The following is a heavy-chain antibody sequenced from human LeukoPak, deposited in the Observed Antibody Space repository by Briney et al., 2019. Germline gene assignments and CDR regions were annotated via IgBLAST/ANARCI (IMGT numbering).Heavy chain of an antibody. CDR2: ISTSNSYI. J-gene: IGHJ4*02. V-gene: IGHV3-21*01. D-gene: IGHD2-2*01. CDR1: GFSFSSYN. CDR3: AGDRPRYCGRTSCPVDY. Sequence: GGSLRLSCAASGFSFSSYNMNWVRLAPGKGLEWVSSISTSNSYIYYADSVKGRFTISRDNAQSSLYLQMNSLPAEDTAVCYCAGDRPRYCGRTSCPVDYWGQGILVTVSS.